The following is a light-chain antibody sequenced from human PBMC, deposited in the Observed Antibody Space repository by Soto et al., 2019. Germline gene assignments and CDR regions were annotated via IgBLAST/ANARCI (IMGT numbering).Light chain of an antibody. V-gene: IGKV1-39*01. CDR1: QSINSY. J-gene: IGKJ1*01. CDR3: QRSYSTPT. CDR2: TAS. Sequence: DIQMTQSPSSLSASVGDRVTITCRASQSINSYLNWYQQKPGKAPNLLIYTASSLQSGVPSRFSGSGSGTDFTLTISSLQPEDFATYYCQRSYSTPTFGQGTKVDIK.